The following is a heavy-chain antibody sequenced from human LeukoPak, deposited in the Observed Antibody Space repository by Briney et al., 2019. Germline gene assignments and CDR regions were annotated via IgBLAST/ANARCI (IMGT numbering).Heavy chain of an antibody. Sequence: GGSLRLSCTASGFSFSDYGLQWVRQAPGKGLEWVAIIWFDGVNKYYEDSVKGRFTISRDISKNTFYLQMNSLRAEDTAVYYCAKGGGGGNSGYLDYWGQGTLVTVSS. V-gene: IGHV3-33*06. CDR2: IWFDGVNK. D-gene: IGHD4-23*01. J-gene: IGHJ4*02. CDR3: AKGGGGGNSGYLDY. CDR1: GFSFSDYG.